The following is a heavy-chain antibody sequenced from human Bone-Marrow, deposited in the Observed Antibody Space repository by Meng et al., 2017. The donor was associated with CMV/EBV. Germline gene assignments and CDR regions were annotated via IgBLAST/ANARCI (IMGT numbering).Heavy chain of an antibody. CDR1: GGSISSSSYY. D-gene: IGHD3-9*01. J-gene: IGHJ1*01. CDR2: IYYSGST. CDR3: ARGYDILTSL. V-gene: IGHV4-61*05. Sequence: SETLSLTCTVSGGSISSSSYYWGWIRQPPGKGLEWIGYIYYSGSTNYNPSLKSRVTISVDTSKNQFSLKLSSVTAADTAVYYCARGYDILTSLWGQGTLVTGSS.